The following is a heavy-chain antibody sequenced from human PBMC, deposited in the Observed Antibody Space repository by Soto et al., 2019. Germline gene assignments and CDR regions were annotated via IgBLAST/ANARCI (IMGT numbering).Heavy chain of an antibody. J-gene: IGHJ5*02. D-gene: IGHD2-2*01. V-gene: IGHV1-69*01. CDR1: GGTFSSYA. Sequence: GASVKVSCKASGGTFSSYAISWVRQAPGQGLEWMGGIIPIFGTANYAQRFQGRVTITADESTSTAYMELSSLRSEDTAVYYYARHECGDIVVVPAGKGGLFDPLGQGTMVTVSS. CDR3: ARHECGDIVVVPAGKGGLFDP. CDR2: IIPIFGTA.